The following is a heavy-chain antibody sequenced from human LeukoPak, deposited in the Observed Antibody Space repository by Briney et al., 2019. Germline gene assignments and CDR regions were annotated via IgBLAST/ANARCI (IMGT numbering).Heavy chain of an antibody. J-gene: IGHJ4*02. CDR1: GYTFTSYD. D-gene: IGHD6-19*01. CDR2: MNPNSGNT. Sequence: ASVKVSCKASGYTFTSYDINWVRQATGQGLEWMGWMNPNSGNTGYAQKFQGRVTITRNTSISTAYMELSSLRSEDTAVYYCAREQIAVAGTLQNWGQGTLVTVSS. CDR3: AREQIAVAGTLQN. V-gene: IGHV1-8*03.